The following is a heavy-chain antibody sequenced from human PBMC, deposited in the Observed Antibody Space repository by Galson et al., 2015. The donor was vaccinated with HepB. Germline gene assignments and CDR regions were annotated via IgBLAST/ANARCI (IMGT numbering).Heavy chain of an antibody. J-gene: IGHJ3*02. D-gene: IGHD3-9*01. CDR3: ARVSYYDILTGYSTGAFDI. CDR1: GGSISSYY. CDR2: IYYSGST. V-gene: IGHV4-59*01. Sequence: ETLSLTCTVSGGSISSYYWSWIRQPPGKGLEWIGYIYYSGSTNYNPSLKSRVTISVDTSKNQFSLKLSSVTAADTAVYYCARVSYYDILTGYSTGAFDIWGQGTMVTVSS.